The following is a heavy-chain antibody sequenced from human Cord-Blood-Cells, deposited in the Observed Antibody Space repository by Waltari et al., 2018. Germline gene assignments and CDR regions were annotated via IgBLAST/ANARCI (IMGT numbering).Heavy chain of an antibody. J-gene: IGHJ4*02. CDR2: IYHSGST. Sequence: QVQLQESGPGLVKPSETLSLTCAVSGYSISSGYYWGWIRQPPGKGLEWIGSIYHSGSTYYNPSLKIRCTISVDTSKSQFSLKLSSVTAADTAVYYCVRVGYSGYWDYWGQGTLVTVSS. V-gene: IGHV4-38-2*01. CDR3: VRVGYSGYWDY. D-gene: IGHD5-12*01. CDR1: GYSISSGYY.